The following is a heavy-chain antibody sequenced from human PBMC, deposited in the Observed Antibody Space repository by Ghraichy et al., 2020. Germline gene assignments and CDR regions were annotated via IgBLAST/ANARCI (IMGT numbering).Heavy chain of an antibody. Sequence: GGSLRLSCAASGFTFSTYWMHLVRQAPGKGLVWVSRVNSDGSTINYADSVKGRFTISRDNAKTTLYLQVTSLGDEDTAVYYCARGALAGRTKRSFDFWGHGTTVTVSS. V-gene: IGHV3-74*01. D-gene: IGHD6-19*01. J-gene: IGHJ2*01. CDR3: ARGALAGRTKRSFDF. CDR2: VNSDGSTI. CDR1: GFTFSTYW.